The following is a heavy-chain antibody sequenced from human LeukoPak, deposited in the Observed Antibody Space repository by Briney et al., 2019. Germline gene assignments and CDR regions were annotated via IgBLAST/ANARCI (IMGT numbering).Heavy chain of an antibody. CDR2: IRSKTYGGTT. J-gene: IGHJ4*02. D-gene: IGHD1-1*01. Sequence: GGSLRLSCTASGITFGDYGVSWFRQAPGKGLEWIGFIRSKTYGGTTEDAASVRGRFTLSRDDSKNIVYLEMNILRAEDTAVYYCSTDYWRLGFDYWGQGTLVTVSS. CDR3: STDYWRLGFDY. CDR1: GITFGDYG. V-gene: IGHV3-49*03.